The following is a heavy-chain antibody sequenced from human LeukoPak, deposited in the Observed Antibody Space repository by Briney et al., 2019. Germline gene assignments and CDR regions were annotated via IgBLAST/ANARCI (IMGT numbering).Heavy chain of an antibody. CDR1: GGSISNYY. J-gene: IGHJ4*02. Sequence: KPSETLSLTCTVSGGSISNYYWSWIRQPPGKGLEWIGNIYHSGSTYYNPSLKSRVTMSVDTSKNQFSLKLSSVTAADTAVYYCARSPYYYDSIATDWGQGTLVTVSS. D-gene: IGHD3-22*01. V-gene: IGHV4-59*04. CDR3: ARSPYYYDSIATD. CDR2: IYHSGST.